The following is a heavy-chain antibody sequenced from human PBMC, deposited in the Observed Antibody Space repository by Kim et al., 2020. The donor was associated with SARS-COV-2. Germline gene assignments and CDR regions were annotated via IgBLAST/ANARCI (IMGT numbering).Heavy chain of an antibody. Sequence: ADSVKGRFTISRDNSKNSLYLQMNSLRTEDTALYYCAKDITGTPRPHFDYWGQGTLVTVSS. CDR3: AKDITGTPRPHFDY. V-gene: IGHV3-43*01. J-gene: IGHJ4*02. D-gene: IGHD1-1*01.